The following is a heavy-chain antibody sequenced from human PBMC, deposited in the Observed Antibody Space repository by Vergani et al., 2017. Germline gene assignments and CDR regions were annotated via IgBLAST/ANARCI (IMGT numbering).Heavy chain of an antibody. CDR1: GYTFTGYY. V-gene: IGHV1-2*02. Sequence: QVQLVQSGAEVKKPGASVKVSCKASGYTFTGYYMHWVRQAPGQGLEWMGWINPNSGGTNYAQKFQGRVTMTRDTSISTAYMELSRLRSDDTAVYYCARDISSYYYDSSGYYQGDYWGQGTLVTVSS. J-gene: IGHJ4*02. CDR2: INPNSGGT. CDR3: ARDISSYYYDSSGYYQGDY. D-gene: IGHD3-22*01.